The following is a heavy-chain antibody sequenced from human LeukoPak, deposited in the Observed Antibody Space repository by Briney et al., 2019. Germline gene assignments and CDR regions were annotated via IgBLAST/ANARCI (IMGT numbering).Heavy chain of an antibody. CDR2: IYYSGST. Sequence: SETLSLTCTVSGGSISSSSYYWGWIRQPPGKGLEWIGSIYYSGSTNYNPSLRNRVTISVDTSKNQFSLKLSSVTAADTAVYYCARVGYSSGWSHFDLWGRGTLVTVSS. J-gene: IGHJ2*01. CDR3: ARVGYSSGWSHFDL. D-gene: IGHD6-19*01. V-gene: IGHV4-39*07. CDR1: GGSISSSSYY.